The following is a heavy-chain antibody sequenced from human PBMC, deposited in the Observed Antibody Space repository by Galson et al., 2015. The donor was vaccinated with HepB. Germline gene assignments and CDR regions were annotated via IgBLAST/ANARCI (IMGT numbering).Heavy chain of an antibody. J-gene: IGHJ3*02. V-gene: IGHV1-18*01. CDR1: RYTFIDYD. CDR2: FSAHSGNT. CDR3: ARHSLVSVYALDI. Sequence: SVKVSCKASRYTFIDYDISWVRQAPGQGLEWLGWFSAHSGNTKYAQKFQGRAAMTRDTSTSTAYVELRSLRSDDTAIYYCARHSLVSVYALDIWGQGTMVTVSS. D-gene: IGHD2-21*01.